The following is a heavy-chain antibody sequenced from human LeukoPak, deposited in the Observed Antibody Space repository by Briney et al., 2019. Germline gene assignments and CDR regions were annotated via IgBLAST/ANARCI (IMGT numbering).Heavy chain of an antibody. CDR1: GGSISSYY. D-gene: IGHD6-6*01. CDR3: ARHVIAARRGGVDY. J-gene: IGHJ4*02. Sequence: SETLSLTCTVSGGSISSYYWSWIRQPPGKGLEWIGYIYHSGSTNYNPSLKSRVTISVDTSKNQFSLKLSSVTVADTAVYYCARHVIAARRGGVDYWGQGTLVTVSS. V-gene: IGHV4-59*08. CDR2: IYHSGST.